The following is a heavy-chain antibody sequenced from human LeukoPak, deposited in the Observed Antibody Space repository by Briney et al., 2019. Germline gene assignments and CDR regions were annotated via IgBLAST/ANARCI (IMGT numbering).Heavy chain of an antibody. CDR1: GGTFSSYA. V-gene: IGHV1-69*05. J-gene: IGHJ5*02. CDR3: ARDPDFWSGYHRENWFDP. Sequence: ASVKVSCKASGGTFSSYAISWVRQAPGQGLEWMGRIIPIFGTANYAQKFQGRVTITTDESTSTAYMELSSLRSEDTAVYYCARDPDFWSGYHRENWFDPWGQGTLVTVSS. CDR2: IIPIFGTA. D-gene: IGHD3-3*01.